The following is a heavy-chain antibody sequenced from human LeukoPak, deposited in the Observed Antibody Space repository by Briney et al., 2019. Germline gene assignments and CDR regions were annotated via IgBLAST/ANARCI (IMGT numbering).Heavy chain of an antibody. CDR2: ISSSSGYI. CDR1: GFTFSSYS. D-gene: IGHD2-2*01. J-gene: IGHJ4*02. Sequence: GGSLRLSCAASGFTFSSYSMNWVRQAPGKGLEWVSSISSSSGYIYYADSVKGRFTISRDNAKNSLYLQMSSLRAEDTAVYYCAREYCSSTSCSLVDFWGQGTLVTVSS. V-gene: IGHV3-21*01. CDR3: AREYCSSTSCSLVDF.